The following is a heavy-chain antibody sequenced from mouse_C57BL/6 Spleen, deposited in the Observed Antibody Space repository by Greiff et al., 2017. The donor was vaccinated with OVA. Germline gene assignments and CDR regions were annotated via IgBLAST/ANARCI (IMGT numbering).Heavy chain of an antibody. CDR3: ARWVYYGSSYVPY. CDR2: IDPSDSYT. Sequence: QVQLQQSGAELVKPGASVKLSCKASGYTFTSYWMQWVKQRPGQGLEWIGEIDPSDSYTNYNQKFKGKATLTVDTSSSTAYMQLSSLTSEDSAVYYCARWVYYGSSYVPYWGQGTTLTVSS. CDR1: GYTFTSYW. D-gene: IGHD1-1*01. J-gene: IGHJ2*01. V-gene: IGHV1-50*01.